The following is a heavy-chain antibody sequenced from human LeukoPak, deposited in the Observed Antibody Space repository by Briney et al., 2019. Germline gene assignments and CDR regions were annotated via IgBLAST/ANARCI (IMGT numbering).Heavy chain of an antibody. D-gene: IGHD3-10*01. V-gene: IGHV3-23*01. CDR2: ISGSGGST. CDR3: ARQHRPRFPRNPFGVGGSGSYDY. CDR1: GFTFSSFG. Sequence: GGSLRLSCAASGFTFSSFGMSWVRQAPGKGLEWVSAISGSGGSTYYADSVKGRFTISRDNSKNTLYLQMNSLRAEDTAVYYCARQHRPRFPRNPFGVGGSGSYDYWGQGTLVTVSS. J-gene: IGHJ4*02.